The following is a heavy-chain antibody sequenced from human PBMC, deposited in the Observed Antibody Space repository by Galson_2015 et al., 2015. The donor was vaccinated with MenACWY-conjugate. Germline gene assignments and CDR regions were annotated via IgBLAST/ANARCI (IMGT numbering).Heavy chain of an antibody. Sequence: SLRLSCAASGFTFSSYWLHWVRQGPGKGLVWVSRINSDGSSTNYADSVKGRFTISRDNAKNTLYLQMNSLRAEDTAVYYCARGGQGLAAAEDNWFDPWGQGTLVPVSS. CDR3: ARGGQGLAAAEDNWFDP. D-gene: IGHD6-13*01. J-gene: IGHJ5*02. CDR2: INSDGSST. V-gene: IGHV3-74*01. CDR1: GFTFSSYW.